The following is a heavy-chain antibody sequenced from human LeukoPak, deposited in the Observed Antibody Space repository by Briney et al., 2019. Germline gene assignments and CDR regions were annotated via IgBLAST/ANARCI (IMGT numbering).Heavy chain of an antibody. Sequence: SVKVSCKASGGTFSSYAISWVRQAPGQGLEWMGRIIPILGIANYAQKFQGRVTITADKSTSTVYMELSSLSSEDTAVYYCAREVRFPFYCGGDCNDLGFDYWGQGTLVTVSS. CDR3: AREVRFPFYCGGDCNDLGFDY. V-gene: IGHV1-69*04. CDR1: GGTFSSYA. CDR2: IIPILGIA. J-gene: IGHJ4*02. D-gene: IGHD2-21*02.